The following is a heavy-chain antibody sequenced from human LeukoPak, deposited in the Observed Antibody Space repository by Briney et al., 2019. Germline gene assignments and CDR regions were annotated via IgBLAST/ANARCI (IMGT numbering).Heavy chain of an antibody. D-gene: IGHD5-18*01. J-gene: IGHJ5*02. CDR3: ARAYGYSSGHNWFDP. V-gene: IGHV4-59*01. Sequence: GSLRLSCEASGFTFSTYGINWVRQPPGKGLEWIGYIYYSGSTNYNPSLKSRVTISVDTSKNQFSLKLSSVTAADTAVYYCARAYGYSSGHNWFDPWGQGTLVTVSS. CDR2: IYYSGST. CDR1: GFTFSTYG.